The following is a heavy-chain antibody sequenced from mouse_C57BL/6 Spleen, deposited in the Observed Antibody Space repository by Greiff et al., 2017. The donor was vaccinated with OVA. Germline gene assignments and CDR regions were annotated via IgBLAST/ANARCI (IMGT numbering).Heavy chain of an antibody. CDR1: GFTFSNYW. V-gene: IGHV6-3*01. CDR2: IRLKSDNYAT. CDR3: TANWYWYFDV. D-gene: IGHD4-1*01. J-gene: IGHJ1*03. Sequence: EVKVEESGGGLVQPGGSMKLSCVASGFTFSNYWMNWVRQSPEKGLEWVAQIRLKSDNYATHYAESVKGRFTISRDDSKSSVYLQMNNLSAEDTGIYYCTANWYWYFDVWGTGTTVTVSS.